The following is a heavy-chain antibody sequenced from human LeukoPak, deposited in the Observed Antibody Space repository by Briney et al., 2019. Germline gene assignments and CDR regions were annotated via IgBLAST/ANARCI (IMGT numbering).Heavy chain of an antibody. CDR1: GGSFSGYY. CDR3: VRGFSGVVGDH. CDR2: INHSGST. D-gene: IGHD3-10*01. J-gene: IGHJ4*02. Sequence: SETLSLTCAVYGGSFSGYYWSWIRQPPGKGLEWIGEINHSGSTNYNPSLRSRVTISKDTSNNQLSLKLHSATAADTAVYYCVRGFSGVVGDHWGQGSLVTVSS. V-gene: IGHV4-34*01.